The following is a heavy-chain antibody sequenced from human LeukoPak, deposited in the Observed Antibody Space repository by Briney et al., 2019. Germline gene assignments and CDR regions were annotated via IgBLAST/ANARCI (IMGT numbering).Heavy chain of an antibody. CDR2: IYHRGST. V-gene: IGHV4-61*02. CDR3: ARTTEGGYTYGYFYYYYMDV. CDR1: GHSISSGCYY. Sequence: PSQTLSLTCTVSGHSISSGCYYWRWIRQPAGKGLEWLGRIYHRGSTYYNPSLKSRVAISVDTSKNQFSLKLSSVTAADTAVYYCARTTEGGYTYGYFYYYYMDVGGKGTTVTISS. J-gene: IGHJ6*03. D-gene: IGHD5-18*01.